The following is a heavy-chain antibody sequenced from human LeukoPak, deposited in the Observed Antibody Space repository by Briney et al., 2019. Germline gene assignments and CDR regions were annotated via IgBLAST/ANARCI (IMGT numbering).Heavy chain of an antibody. D-gene: IGHD3-3*01. J-gene: IGHJ4*02. CDR2: IYYSGST. V-gene: IGHV4-59*01. CDR1: GGSISSYY. CDR3: ATTKHGTVLEWLLFDY. Sequence: PSETLSLTCTVSGGSISSYYWSWIRQPPGKGLEWIGYIYYSGSTNYNPSLKSRVTISVDTSKNQFSLKLSSVTAADTAVYYCATTKHGTVLEWLLFDYWGQGTLVTVSS.